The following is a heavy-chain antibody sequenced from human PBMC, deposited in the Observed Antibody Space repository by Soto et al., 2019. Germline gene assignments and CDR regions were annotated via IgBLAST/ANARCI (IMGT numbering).Heavy chain of an antibody. J-gene: IGHJ4*02. D-gene: IGHD4-17*01. CDR3: AKSAPTATVTLYDFDF. Sequence: QVQLVESGGGVVQPGRSLRLSCAASGFNFNNYAMHWVRQAPGKGLEWVTLISEDGSKKFFADSVKGRFTVSRDNSKNKAMLQMNSLISEHTAVYYCAKSAPTATVTLYDFDFWGQGTLVTVSS. CDR2: ISEDGSKK. CDR1: GFNFNNYA. V-gene: IGHV3-30*18.